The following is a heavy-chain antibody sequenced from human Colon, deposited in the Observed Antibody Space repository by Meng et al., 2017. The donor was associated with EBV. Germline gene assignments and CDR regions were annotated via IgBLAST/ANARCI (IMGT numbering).Heavy chain of an antibody. CDR2: IYWDGEK. CDR1: GFSLSNTGEG. CDR3: AHPRRPLRYFDKVGRDVDF. V-gene: IGHV2-5*02. D-gene: IGHD3-9*01. J-gene: IGHJ4*02. Sequence: QITLRESGPALVKPTQTLTLTCTFSGFSLSNTGEGVGWIRQPPGKALEWLALIYWDGEKRYSPSLRSRLTITKDTSKNQVVLSMTNMDSVDTGSYYCAHPRRPLRYFDKVGRDVDFCGQGTLFTVSS.